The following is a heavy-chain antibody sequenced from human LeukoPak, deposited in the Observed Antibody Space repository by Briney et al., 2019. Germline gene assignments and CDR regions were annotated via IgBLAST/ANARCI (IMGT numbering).Heavy chain of an antibody. Sequence: PGGSLRLSCAASGFTFSSYGMSWVRQAPGKGLEWVSAISGSGGSTYYADSVKGRFTISRDNSKNTLYLQMETLRSEDTAVYYCGYYNSGSYSTPDSWGQGTQVTVSS. CDR2: ISGSGGST. CDR3: GYYNSGSYSTPDS. D-gene: IGHD3-10*01. V-gene: IGHV3-23*01. CDR1: GFTFSSYG. J-gene: IGHJ5*01.